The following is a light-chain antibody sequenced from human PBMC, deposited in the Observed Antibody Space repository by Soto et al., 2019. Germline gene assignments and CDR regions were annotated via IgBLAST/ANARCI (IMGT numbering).Light chain of an antibody. J-gene: IGLJ2*01. CDR2: GNS. CDR3: QSYDSSLSAVV. Sequence: QSVLTQPPSVSGAPGQRVTISCTGSSSNIGAGYDVHWYQQLPGTAPKLLIYGNSNRPSGFPDRFSGSKSGTSASLAITGLQAEYEADYYCQSYDSSLSAVVFGGGTKLTVL. V-gene: IGLV1-40*01. CDR1: SSNIGAGYD.